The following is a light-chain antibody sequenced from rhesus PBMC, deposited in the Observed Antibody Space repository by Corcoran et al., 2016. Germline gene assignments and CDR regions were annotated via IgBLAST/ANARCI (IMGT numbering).Light chain of an antibody. CDR1: PGISSW. CDR2: KAS. Sequence: DIQMTQSPSSLSASVGDRVTITCRARPGISSWLAWYPQKPGQAPKVLIYKASSLQSGVPSRISGSGSGTEFSLTISRLQPEDFATYCCQQYRSAPLTFGGGTKVEIK. J-gene: IGKJ4*01. V-gene: IGKV1-21*01. CDR3: QQYRSAPLT.